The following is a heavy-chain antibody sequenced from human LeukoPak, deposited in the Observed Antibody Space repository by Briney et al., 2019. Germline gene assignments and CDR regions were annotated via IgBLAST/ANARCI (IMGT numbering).Heavy chain of an antibody. D-gene: IGHD6-13*01. CDR1: GGSISSSSYY. Sequence: SETLSLTCTVSGGSISSSSYYWGWIRQPPGKGLEWIGSIYYSGSTYYNPSLKSRVTISVDTSKNQFSLKLSSVTAADTAVYYCARVGVPGIAAAGPTYYFDYWGQGTLVTVSS. CDR3: ARVGVPGIAAAGPTYYFDY. V-gene: IGHV4-39*07. CDR2: IYYSGST. J-gene: IGHJ4*02.